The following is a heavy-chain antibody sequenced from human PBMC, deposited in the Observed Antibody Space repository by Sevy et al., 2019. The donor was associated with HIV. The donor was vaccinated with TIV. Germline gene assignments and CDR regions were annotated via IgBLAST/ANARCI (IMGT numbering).Heavy chain of an antibody. J-gene: IGHJ4*02. Sequence: ASVKVTGKASGYTFTGYYMHWVRQAPGQGLEWMGWINPNSGGTNYAQKFQGRVTMTRDTSICTAYMELSRLRSDDTAVYYCARGPGGSGSSDYWDQGTLVTVSS. D-gene: IGHD3-10*01. CDR2: INPNSGGT. CDR3: ARGPGGSGSSDY. CDR1: GYTFTGYY. V-gene: IGHV1-2*02.